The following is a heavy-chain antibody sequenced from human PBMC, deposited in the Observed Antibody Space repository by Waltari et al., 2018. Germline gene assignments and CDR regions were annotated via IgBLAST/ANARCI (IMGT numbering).Heavy chain of an antibody. CDR1: GVSITVGGNY. J-gene: IGHJ2*01. V-gene: IGHV4-31*03. D-gene: IGHD3-22*01. CDR2: IHHRGTT. Sequence: QVQLQESGPGLVQPSQTLSLTCTVPGVSITVGGNYWIWLRQHPGKGLEWIGYIHHRGTTYYNPSLKSRLIMSVDTSMNQFSMNLNSVTAADTAVYYCARGPGWLSTQCYFDLWGRGALVTVSS. CDR3: ARGPGWLSTQCYFDL.